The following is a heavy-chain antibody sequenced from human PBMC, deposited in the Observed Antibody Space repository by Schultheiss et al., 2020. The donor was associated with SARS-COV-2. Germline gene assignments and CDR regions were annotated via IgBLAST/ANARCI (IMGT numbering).Heavy chain of an antibody. CDR1: GGSISSGGYY. J-gene: IGHJ4*02. CDR3: AKDSFRGELDY. CDR2: IYYSGST. V-gene: IGHV4-61*08. Sequence: SETLSLTCTVSGGSISSGGYYWSWIRQHPGKGLEWIGYIYYSGSTNYNPSLKSRVTISLDTSKNQFSLKLSSVTAADTAVYYCAKDSFRGELDYWGQGTLVTVSS. D-gene: IGHD4-17*01.